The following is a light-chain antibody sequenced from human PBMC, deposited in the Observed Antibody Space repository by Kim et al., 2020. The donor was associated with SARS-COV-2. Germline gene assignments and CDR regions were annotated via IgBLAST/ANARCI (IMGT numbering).Light chain of an antibody. V-gene: IGKV3-11*01. CDR1: QSVSHH. J-gene: IGKJ4*01. Sequence: EIVLTQSPATLSLSPGERATLSCRASQSVSHHLAWYQQKRGQAPRLLIYDASNRATGIPARFSGSGSGTDFNLTINSLEPEDLAVYYYQQPYNSPPLTF. CDR2: DAS. CDR3: QQPYNSPPLT.